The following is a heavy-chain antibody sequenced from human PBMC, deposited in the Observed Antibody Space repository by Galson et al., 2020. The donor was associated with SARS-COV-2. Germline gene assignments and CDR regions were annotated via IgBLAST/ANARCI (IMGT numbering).Heavy chain of an antibody. Sequence: GGSLRLSCAASGFTFSSYSMNWVRQAPGKGLEWVSSISSSSSYIYYADSVKGRFTISRDNAKNSLYLQMNSLRAEDTAVYYCARGSGYDSLSWLYYDGMDVWGPGTTVTVSS. CDR3: ARGSGYDSLSWLYYDGMDV. J-gene: IGHJ6*02. V-gene: IGHV3-21*01. CDR1: GFTFSSYS. CDR2: ISSSSSYI. D-gene: IGHD5-12*01.